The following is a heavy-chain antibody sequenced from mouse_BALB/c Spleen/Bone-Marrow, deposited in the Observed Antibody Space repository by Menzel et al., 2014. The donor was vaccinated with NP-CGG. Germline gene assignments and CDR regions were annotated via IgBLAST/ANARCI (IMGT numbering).Heavy chain of an antibody. CDR2: INPDSSTI. V-gene: IGHV4-1*02. CDR3: TRPHYYGYSAY. J-gene: IGHJ3*01. CDR1: GFDFSRYW. D-gene: IGHD1-2*01. Sequence: DVKLQESGGGLVQPGGSLKLSCAASGFDFSRYWMSWVRQAPGKGLEWIGEINPDSSTINYTPSLKDKFIISRVNAKNTLYLQKSKVRSEDTALYYCTRPHYYGYSAYWGQGTLVTVST.